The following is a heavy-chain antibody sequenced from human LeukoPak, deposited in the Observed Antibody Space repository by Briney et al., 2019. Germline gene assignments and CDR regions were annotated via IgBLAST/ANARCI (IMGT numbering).Heavy chain of an antibody. Sequence: SETLSLTCAVYGGSFSGYYWSWIRQPPGKGLEWIGEINHSGSTNYNPSLKSRVTISVDTSKNQFSLKLSSVTAADTAVYYCARSIKRPYYYDSSGYRAPGYWGQGTLVTVSS. D-gene: IGHD3-22*01. CDR2: INHSGST. J-gene: IGHJ4*02. V-gene: IGHV4-34*01. CDR1: GGSFSGYY. CDR3: ARSIKRPYYYDSSGYRAPGY.